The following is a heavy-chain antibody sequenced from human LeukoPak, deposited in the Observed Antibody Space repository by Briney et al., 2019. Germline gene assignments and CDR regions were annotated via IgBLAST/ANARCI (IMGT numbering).Heavy chain of an antibody. J-gene: IGHJ4*02. CDR2: ISAYNGNT. D-gene: IGHD3-22*01. CDR3: ARGSTARYYYDSSGYYRGAVDY. CDR1: GYTFTSYG. V-gene: IGHV1-18*01. Sequence: GASVKVSCKASGYTFTSYGINWVRQAPGQGLEWMGWISAYNGNTNYAQKFQGRVTMTTDTSTNTAYMELRSLRSDDTAVYYCARGSTARYYYDSSGYYRGAVDYWGQGTLVTISS.